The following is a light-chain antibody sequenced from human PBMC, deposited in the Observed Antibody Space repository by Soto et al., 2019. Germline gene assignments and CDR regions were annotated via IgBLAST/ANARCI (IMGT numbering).Light chain of an antibody. CDR3: QVWDSSSAVV. CDR2: DDS. J-gene: IGLJ2*01. V-gene: IGLV3-21*02. Sequence: SYELTQPPSVSVAPGQTARITCGGTNIGSKSVHWYQQKPGQAPVLVVYDDSDRPSGIPERFSGSNSGNTATLTISRVEAGDEADYYCQVWDSSSAVVFGGGTKLTVL. CDR1: NIGSKS.